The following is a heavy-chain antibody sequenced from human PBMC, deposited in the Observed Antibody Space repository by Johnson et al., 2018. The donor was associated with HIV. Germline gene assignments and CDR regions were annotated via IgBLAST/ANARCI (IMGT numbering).Heavy chain of an antibody. J-gene: IGHJ3*02. CDR2: IKQDGSEK. CDR3: ARAPSRWRQSDI. CDR1: GFTFSSYW. Sequence: VQLVESGGGLVQPGGSLRLSCAASGFTFSSYWMSWVRQAPGKGLEWVANIKQDGSEKYYVDSVKGRFTISRDNAKNALYLQMNSLRAEDTAGYYCARAPSRWRQSDIWGQGTMVTVSS. D-gene: IGHD3-3*01. V-gene: IGHV3-7*01.